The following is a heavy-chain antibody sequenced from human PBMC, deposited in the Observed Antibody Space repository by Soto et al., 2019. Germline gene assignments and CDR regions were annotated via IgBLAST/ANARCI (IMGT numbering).Heavy chain of an antibody. Sequence: AAVTVSCTGSVYTFTIYGISWVRQAHGQGLEWMGWISAYNGNTNYAQKLQGRVTMTTDTSTSTAYMELRSLRSDDTAVYYCATTLPNIVVVPAASHAFDIWGQGTMVTVSS. CDR1: VYTFTIYG. CDR3: ATTLPNIVVVPAASHAFDI. CDR2: ISAYNGNT. V-gene: IGHV1-18*04. D-gene: IGHD2-2*01. J-gene: IGHJ3*02.